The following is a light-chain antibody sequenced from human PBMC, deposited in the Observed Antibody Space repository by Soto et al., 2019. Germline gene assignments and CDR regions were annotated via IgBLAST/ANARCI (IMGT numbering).Light chain of an antibody. V-gene: IGKV3-15*01. Sequence: EIVMSQSPATLSVSPGERATLSCRASQSVSSNLAWYQQKPGQAPRLLIYGASTRATGIPDRISGSGSGTDFTLTISSLEPEDFAVYYCQQGGNWPLTFGQGTRLEIK. CDR3: QQGGNWPLT. CDR2: GAS. CDR1: QSVSSN. J-gene: IGKJ5*01.